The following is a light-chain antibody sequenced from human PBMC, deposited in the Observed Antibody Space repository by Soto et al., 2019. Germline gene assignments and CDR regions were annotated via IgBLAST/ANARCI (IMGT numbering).Light chain of an antibody. CDR1: SSDVGGYNY. CDR3: SSYAGSNIPYV. J-gene: IGLJ1*01. CDR2: EVS. Sequence: QSVLTQPPSASGSPGQSVTISCTGTSSDVGGYNYVSWYQQHPGKAPKLMIYEVSKRPSVVPDRFSGSKSGNTASLTVSGLQAEDEADYYCSSYAGSNIPYVFGTGTKVTVL. V-gene: IGLV2-8*01.